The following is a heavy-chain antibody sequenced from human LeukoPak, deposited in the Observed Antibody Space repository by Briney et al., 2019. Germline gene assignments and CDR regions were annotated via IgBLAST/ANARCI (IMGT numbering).Heavy chain of an antibody. CDR1: GITFNNAW. D-gene: IGHD3-22*01. V-gene: IGHV3-15*01. Sequence: GGSLRLSCTTSGITFNNAWMSWVRQAPGKGLEWVARIKSKTDGGIADYVSPVKGRFTISRADSKNTLYLQMNSLKTEDTAVYYCATGIDGDVYDTRGYTDYWGQGSLVTVSS. CDR2: IKSKTDGGIA. J-gene: IGHJ4*02. CDR3: ATGIDGDVYDTRGYTDY.